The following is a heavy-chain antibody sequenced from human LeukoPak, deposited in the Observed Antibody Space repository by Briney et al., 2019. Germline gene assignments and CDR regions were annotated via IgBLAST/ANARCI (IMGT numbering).Heavy chain of an antibody. Sequence: PGRSLRLSCAASGFTFSSYAMHWVRQAPGKGLEWVAVISYDGSNKYYADSVKGRFTISRDNSKNTLYLQVNSLRAEDTAVYYCARDNGGSYQGAFDIWGQGTMVTVSS. J-gene: IGHJ3*02. CDR1: GFTFSSYA. D-gene: IGHD1-26*01. CDR2: ISYDGSNK. V-gene: IGHV3-30-3*01. CDR3: ARDNGGSYQGAFDI.